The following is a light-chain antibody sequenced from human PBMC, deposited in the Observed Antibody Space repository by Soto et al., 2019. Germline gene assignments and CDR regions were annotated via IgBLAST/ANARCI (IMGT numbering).Light chain of an antibody. Sequence: EIQITQSPSSLSASVGDRVTITCRASQSISNYLNWYQQKPGKAPNLLIYAASSLQSGVPSRFSGSGSGTDFTLTISSLQPEDFATYHCQQSYSTLPITFGQGTRLEIK. J-gene: IGKJ5*01. CDR3: QQSYSTLPIT. CDR2: AAS. CDR1: QSISNY. V-gene: IGKV1-39*01.